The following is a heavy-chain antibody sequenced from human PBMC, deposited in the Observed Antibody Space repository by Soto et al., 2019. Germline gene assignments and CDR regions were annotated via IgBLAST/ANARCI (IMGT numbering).Heavy chain of an antibody. V-gene: IGHV1-8*02. Sequence: GASVKVSCKSFCYSFTSFDVHWVRQASGQGNEWMGWMNPNSGNTDYEQRFQGRVTMTSNTSINTAYMELNSLISDDTAVYYCARGDWFGNWLDHWGQGTLVTVSS. D-gene: IGHD3-9*01. CDR2: MNPNSGNT. J-gene: IGHJ5*02. CDR3: ARGDWFGNWLDH. CDR1: CYSFTSFD.